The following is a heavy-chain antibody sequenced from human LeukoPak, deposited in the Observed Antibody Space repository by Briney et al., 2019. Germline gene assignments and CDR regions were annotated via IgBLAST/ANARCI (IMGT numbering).Heavy chain of an antibody. J-gene: IGHJ5*02. CDR1: GYTFTTYT. V-gene: IGHV1-3*01. Sequence: ASVKVSCKASGYTFTTYTMHWVRQAPGQRLEWMGWINSGNGNTKYSQKVQGRVTITRDTSASTAYMEVTSLRSEDTAVYYCARDSYMAAADTWFDPWGQGTLVTVSS. CDR3: ARDSYMAAADTWFDP. D-gene: IGHD6-13*01. CDR2: INSGNGNT.